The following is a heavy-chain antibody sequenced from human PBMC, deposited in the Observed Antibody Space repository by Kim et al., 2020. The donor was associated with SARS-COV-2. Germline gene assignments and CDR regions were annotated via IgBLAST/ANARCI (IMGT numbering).Heavy chain of an antibody. Sequence: GGSLRLSCTASGFTFTNYWIHWVRQIPGKGPVWISSVGGDGGSRYYAGSVKGRFTTSSNNAKSMVYLQMNSLRVDDTAIYYCTSIFEYCGQGALVTVSS. CDR1: GFTFTNYW. CDR2: VGGDGGSR. CDR3: TSIFEY. V-gene: IGHV3-74*01. J-gene: IGHJ4*02. D-gene: IGHD3-3*02.